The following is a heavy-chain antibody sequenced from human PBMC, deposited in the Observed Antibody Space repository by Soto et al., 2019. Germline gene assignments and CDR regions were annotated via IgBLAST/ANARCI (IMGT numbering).Heavy chain of an antibody. Sequence: QVQLVESGGGVVQPGRSLRLSCAASGFTFSSYAIHWVRQAPVKGLEWVAVISYDGNNKYYAASVKGRFTITRDNSKNTLYLQMNSLRAEDTAVYYCARDRTAMALNWFDPWGQGTLVTVSS. V-gene: IGHV3-30-3*01. CDR2: ISYDGNNK. CDR1: GFTFSSYA. D-gene: IGHD5-18*01. J-gene: IGHJ5*02. CDR3: ARDRTAMALNWFDP.